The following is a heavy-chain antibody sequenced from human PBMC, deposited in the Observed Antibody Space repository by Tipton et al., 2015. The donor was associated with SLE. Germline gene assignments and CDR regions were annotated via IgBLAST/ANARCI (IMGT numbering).Heavy chain of an antibody. CDR3: AKDAQGLGY. CDR2: ISGSGGTT. CDR1: GFTFSSYA. Sequence: SLRLSCAASGFTFSSYAMSWVRQAPGKGLEWVSTISGSGGTTCYADSVKGRFTISRDNSKNTLYLQMNSLRAEDTAVYFCAKDAQGLGYWGQGTLVTVSS. D-gene: IGHD3/OR15-3a*01. J-gene: IGHJ4*02. V-gene: IGHV3-23*01.